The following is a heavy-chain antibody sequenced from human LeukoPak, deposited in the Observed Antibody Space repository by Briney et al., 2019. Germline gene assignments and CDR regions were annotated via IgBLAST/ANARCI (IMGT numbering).Heavy chain of an antibody. Sequence: KPSETLSLTCTVSGGSISSSSYYWGWIRQPPGKGLEWIGEINHSGSTNYNPSLKSRVTISVDTSKDQFSLKLSSVTAADTAVYYCARGAPSGLRYSSGWYSRGVYYYYYMDVWGKGTTVTVSS. V-gene: IGHV4-39*07. CDR3: ARGAPSGLRYSSGWYSRGVYYYYYMDV. D-gene: IGHD6-19*01. J-gene: IGHJ6*03. CDR2: INHSGST. CDR1: GGSISSSSYY.